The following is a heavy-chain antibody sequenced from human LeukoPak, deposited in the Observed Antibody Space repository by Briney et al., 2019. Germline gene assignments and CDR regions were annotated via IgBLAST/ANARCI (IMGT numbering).Heavy chain of an antibody. V-gene: IGHV3-23*01. CDR1: GFTFSSYA. CDR2: ITSSGDST. Sequence: PGGSLRLSCAASGFTFSSYAMSWVRQAPGKGLEWVSDITSSGDSTYYADPVKGRFTISRDNPKNTLYLQMISPRAEDTAIYYCVKEYFGFAFDYWGQGTVVTVSS. D-gene: IGHD3-9*01. J-gene: IGHJ4*02. CDR3: VKEYFGFAFDY.